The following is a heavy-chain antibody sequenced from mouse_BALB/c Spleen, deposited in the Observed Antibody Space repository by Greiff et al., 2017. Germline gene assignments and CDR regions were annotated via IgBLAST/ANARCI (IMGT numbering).Heavy chain of an antibody. CDR1: GYSITSDYA. CDR3: ARSGSSYKAWFAY. Sequence: EVKLVESGPGLVKPSQSLSLTCTVTGYSITSDYAWNWIRQFPGNKLEWMGYISYSGSTSYNPSLKSRISITRDTSKNQFFLQLNSVTTEDTATYYCARSGSSYKAWFAYWGQGTLVTVSA. V-gene: IGHV3-2*02. D-gene: IGHD1-1*01. CDR2: ISYSGST. J-gene: IGHJ3*01.